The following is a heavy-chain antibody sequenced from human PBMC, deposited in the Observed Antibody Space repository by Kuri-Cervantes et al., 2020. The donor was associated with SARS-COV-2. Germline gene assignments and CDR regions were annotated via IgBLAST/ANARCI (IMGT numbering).Heavy chain of an antibody. D-gene: IGHD4/OR15-4a*01. CDR2: IIPIFGTA. CDR1: GGTFSSYA. V-gene: IGHV1-69*05. CDR3: ARGPNANHNNWFDP. Sequence: SVKVSCKASGGTFSSYAISWVRQAPGQGLEWMGGIIPIFGTANYAQKFQGRVTITTDESTSTAYMEPSSLRSEDTAVYYCARGPNANHNNWFDPWGQGTLVTVSS. J-gene: IGHJ5*02.